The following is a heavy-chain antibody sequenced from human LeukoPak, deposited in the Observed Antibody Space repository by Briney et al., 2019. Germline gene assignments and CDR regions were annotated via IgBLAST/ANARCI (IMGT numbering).Heavy chain of an antibody. V-gene: IGHV4-59*01. CDR2: IYYSGST. D-gene: IGHD3-22*01. CDR3: ARGIGTYYDSSGYSC. J-gene: IGHJ4*02. CDR1: GGSISSYY. Sequence: SETLSLTCTVSGGSISSYYWSWIRQPPGKGLEWIGYIYYSGSTNYNPSLKSRVTLSVDTSKNQFSLKLSSVTAADTAVYYCARGIGTYYDSSGYSCWGQGTLVTVSS.